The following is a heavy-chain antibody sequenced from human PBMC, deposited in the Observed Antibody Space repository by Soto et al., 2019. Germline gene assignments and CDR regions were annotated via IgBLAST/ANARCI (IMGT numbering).Heavy chain of an antibody. D-gene: IGHD4-17*01. CDR1: GFTVSNNY. Sequence: GGSLRLSCAASGFTVSNNYLSWVRQAPGKGLQWVSLIYSDDGTDYAESVRGRFTISRDNSKNTLYLQMNSLKAEDTAIYYCATRMTTAPYWGQGTLVTVSS. V-gene: IGHV3-66*01. CDR3: ATRMTTAPY. CDR2: IYSDDGT. J-gene: IGHJ4*02.